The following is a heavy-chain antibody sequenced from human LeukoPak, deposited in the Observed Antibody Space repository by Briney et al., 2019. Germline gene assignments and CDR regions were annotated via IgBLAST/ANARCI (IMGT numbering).Heavy chain of an antibody. CDR1: GGTFINYS. CDR3: ARDRIAAAVLDY. D-gene: IGHD6-13*01. CDR2: INPYHGKT. Sequence: GASVKVSCKASGGTFINYSITWVRQAPGQGLEWMGWINPYHGKTKYAQKFQGRVTMTTDTSTNTAHMELRSLTSDDTAVYFCARDRIAAAVLDYWGQGTLVTVSS. J-gene: IGHJ4*02. V-gene: IGHV1-18*01.